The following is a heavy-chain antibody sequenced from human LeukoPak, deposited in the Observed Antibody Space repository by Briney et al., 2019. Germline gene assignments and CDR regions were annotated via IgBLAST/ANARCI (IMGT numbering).Heavy chain of an antibody. J-gene: IGHJ5*02. CDR1: GDSITSGNFY. CDR3: ARGWGSTSSNYFDP. CDR2: MYGSGST. D-gene: IGHD2-2*01. Sequence: PSETLSLTCIVSGDSITSGNFYWSWIRQPAGKGLEWIGRMYGSGSTNYSPALRSRVTISKDASKNQFSLKLNSVTAADTAVYYCARGWGSTSSNYFDPWGQGTLVIVSS. V-gene: IGHV4-61*02.